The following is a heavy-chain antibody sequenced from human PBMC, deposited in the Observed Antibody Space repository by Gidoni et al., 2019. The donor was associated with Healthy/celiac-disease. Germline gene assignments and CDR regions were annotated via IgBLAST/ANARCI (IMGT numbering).Heavy chain of an antibody. CDR2: ISSSSSYI. D-gene: IGHD3-16*01. CDR1: GFTFSSYS. Sequence: EVQLVESGGGLVKPGGSLRLSCAASGFTFSSYSMNWVRQAPGKGLEWVSSISSSSSYIYYADSVKGRFTISRDNAKNSLYLQMNSLRAEDTAVYYCARAARGGDGYFDYWGQGTLVTVSS. J-gene: IGHJ4*02. V-gene: IGHV3-21*01. CDR3: ARAARGGDGYFDY.